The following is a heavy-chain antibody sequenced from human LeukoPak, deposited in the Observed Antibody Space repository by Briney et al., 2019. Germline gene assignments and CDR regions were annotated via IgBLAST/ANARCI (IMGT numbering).Heavy chain of an antibody. Sequence: QPGRSLRLSCAASGFTFSSYGMHWVRQAPGKGLEWVAVIWYGGSNKYYADSVKGRFTISRDNSKNTLYLQMNSLRAEDTAVYYCARDQMATILDYWGQGTLVTVSS. CDR1: GFTFSSYG. V-gene: IGHV3-33*01. CDR3: ARDQMATILDY. CDR2: IWYGGSNK. D-gene: IGHD5-24*01. J-gene: IGHJ4*02.